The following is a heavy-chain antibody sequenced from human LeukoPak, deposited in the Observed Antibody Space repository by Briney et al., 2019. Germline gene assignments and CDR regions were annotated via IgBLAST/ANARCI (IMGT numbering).Heavy chain of an antibody. D-gene: IGHD3-3*01. CDR1: GHTLTELS. CDR3: AREASGVVYDY. CDR2: FDPEDGEA. Sequence: ASGKLSCKVSGHTLTELSMHWVRQAPGKGREWRGGFDPEDGEAIDAQKPQGRVTMTTHTSTSTAYMELRSLRSDDTAVYSCAREASGVVYDYWGQGTLVTVSS. V-gene: IGHV1-24*01. J-gene: IGHJ4*02.